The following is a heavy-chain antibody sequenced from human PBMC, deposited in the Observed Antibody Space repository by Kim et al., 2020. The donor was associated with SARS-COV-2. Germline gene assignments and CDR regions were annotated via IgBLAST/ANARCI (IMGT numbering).Heavy chain of an antibody. CDR2: IHSCGST. V-gene: IGHV4-39*01. Sequence: SETLSLTCSVSGGSITSSSYFWGWIRQPPGAGLEWIGSIHSCGSTYYNPSLKSRVTISVDTSKNQFSLQLSSVTAADTAVYFCARRALAAIYYYFCG. J-gene: IGHJ6*01. CDR3: ARRALAAIYYYFCG. D-gene: IGHD2-2*01. CDR1: GGSITSSSYF.